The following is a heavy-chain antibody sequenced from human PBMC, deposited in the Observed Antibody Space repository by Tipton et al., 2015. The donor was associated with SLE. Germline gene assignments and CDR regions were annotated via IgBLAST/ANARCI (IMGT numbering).Heavy chain of an antibody. Sequence: SLRLSCVASGFTLNTYAMTWVRQAPGKGLEWVSVSYSGGFGTFFADSVKGRFTISRDNSKNTLYLQMNNLRGEDTAMYFCAKGGGAVAEAGGDIWGQGTLVTVSS. D-gene: IGHD6-13*01. CDR3: AKGGGAVAEAGGDI. CDR1: GFTLNTYA. J-gene: IGHJ4*02. CDR2: SYSGGFGT. V-gene: IGHV3-23*03.